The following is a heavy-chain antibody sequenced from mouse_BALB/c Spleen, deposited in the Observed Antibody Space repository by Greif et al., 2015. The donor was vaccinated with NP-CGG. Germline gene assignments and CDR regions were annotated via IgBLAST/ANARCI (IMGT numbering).Heavy chain of an antibody. CDR1: GYTFTDYY. V-gene: IGHV1-77*01. CDR2: IYPGSGNT. J-gene: IGHJ1*01. Sequence: QVQLQQSGAELARPGASVKLSRKASGYTFTDYYINWVKQRTGQGLEWIGEIYPGSGNTYYNEKFKGKATLTADKSSSTAYMQLSSLTSEDSAVYFCARDSRYFDVWGAGTTVTVSS. CDR3: ARDSRYFDV.